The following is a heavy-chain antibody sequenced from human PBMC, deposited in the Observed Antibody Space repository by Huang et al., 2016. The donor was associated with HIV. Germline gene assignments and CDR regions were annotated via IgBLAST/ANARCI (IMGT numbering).Heavy chain of an antibody. J-gene: IGHJ4*02. D-gene: IGHD2-21*02. Sequence: EVQLVQSRAEVKKPGESLKISCRGSGYRFTSHWIGWVRQMPGKGMEWMGIIYPGDSNTKYSRSFEGQVTISADKSISAAYLQWTSLKASDTAMYYCARQPAFCGGDCYYFDYWGRGTLVTVSS. V-gene: IGHV5-51*01. CDR2: IYPGDSNT. CDR3: ARQPAFCGGDCYYFDY. CDR1: GYRFTSHW.